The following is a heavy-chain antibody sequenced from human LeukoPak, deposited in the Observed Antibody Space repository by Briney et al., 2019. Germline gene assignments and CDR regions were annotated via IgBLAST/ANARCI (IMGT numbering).Heavy chain of an antibody. CDR1: GFTFSDYY. Sequence: GGSLRLSCAASGFTFSDYYMSWIRQAPGKGLEWVSYISSGGSNIEYADSVKGRFIISRDNAKNSLYLQMDSLRAEDTAVYYCAREGGSFYYFDYWGQGTLVTVSS. CDR2: ISSGGSNI. V-gene: IGHV3-11*04. D-gene: IGHD6-13*01. CDR3: AREGGSFYYFDY. J-gene: IGHJ4*02.